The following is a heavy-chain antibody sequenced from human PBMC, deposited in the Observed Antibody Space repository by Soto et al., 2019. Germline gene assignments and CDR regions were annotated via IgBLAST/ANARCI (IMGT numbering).Heavy chain of an antibody. CDR1: GFTFSNYA. D-gene: IGHD3-16*01. V-gene: IGHV3-23*01. CDR3: AKAYFVWSSEQPYYFDD. Sequence: EVQLLDSGGGLVQPGGSLRLSCAASGFTFSNYAMTWVRQGPGKGLEWVSGISGSGGRSYYADSVKGRFTISRDNSKSTLYLQMNSLMAEDTAVYYCAKAYFVWSSEQPYYFDDWGQGTLVTVSS. J-gene: IGHJ4*02. CDR2: ISGSGGRS.